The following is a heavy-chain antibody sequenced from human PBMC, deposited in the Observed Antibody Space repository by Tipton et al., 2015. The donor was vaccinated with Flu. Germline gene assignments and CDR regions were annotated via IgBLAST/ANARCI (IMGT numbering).Heavy chain of an antibody. Sequence: TLSLTCTVSGDSVRSSDYYWNWIRQPPGEGLEWIGSVTDRGSATYNPSLKSRVTMSADTSKNQFSLKLTSVTAADTAVYFCAGRGLLTGLVHWGQGTRLNVSS. CDR1: GDSVRSSDYY. V-gene: IGHV4-61*08. CDR3: AGRGLLTGLVH. CDR2: VTDRGSA. D-gene: IGHD3-9*01. J-gene: IGHJ1*01.